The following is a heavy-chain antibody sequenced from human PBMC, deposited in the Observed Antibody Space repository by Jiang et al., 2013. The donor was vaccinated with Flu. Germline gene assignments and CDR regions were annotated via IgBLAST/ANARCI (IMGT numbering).Heavy chain of an antibody. V-gene: IGHV4-61*01. CDR1: GGSVSTGRYY. J-gene: IGHJ4*03. D-gene: IGHD2-8*02. Sequence: GSGLVKPSETLSLTCAVSGGSVSTGRYYWSWIRQPPGKGLEWIGYIYYTGTTLYNPSLKSRVTISKDTSNNTFSLRLSSVTAADTAFYYCARDSCTGTTCSGIDYWGHGNLVTVSS. CDR3: ARDSCTGTTCSGIDY. CDR2: IYYTGTT.